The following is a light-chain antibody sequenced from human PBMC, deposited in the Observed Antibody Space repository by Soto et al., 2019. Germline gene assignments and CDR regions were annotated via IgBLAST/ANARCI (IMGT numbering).Light chain of an antibody. Sequence: QSVLSHPASVSWSPGQSITISCTGTTSDVGGYNYVTWYQQYPGQAPKIIIYDVNRRPPGVSDRFSGSKSGNTASLTVSDLQAGDEADYFCCSFTNITNVVFGGGTKVTVL. CDR3: CSFTNITNVV. V-gene: IGLV2-14*03. CDR2: DVN. J-gene: IGLJ1*01. CDR1: TSDVGGYNY.